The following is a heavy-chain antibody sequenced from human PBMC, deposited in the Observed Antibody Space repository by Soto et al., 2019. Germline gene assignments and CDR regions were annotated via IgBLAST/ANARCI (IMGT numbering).Heavy chain of an antibody. CDR2: INPSGGST. J-gene: IGHJ4*02. V-gene: IGHV1-46*03. D-gene: IGHD4-17*01. Sequence: QVQLVQSGAEVKKPGASVKVSCKASGYTFTSYYMHWVRQAPGQGLEWMGKINPSGGSTSYAQKFQGRVTMTRYTSTSTVYMELSSLRSEDTAVYYCARDPDGDYVFDYWGQGTLVTVSS. CDR1: GYTFTSYY. CDR3: ARDPDGDYVFDY.